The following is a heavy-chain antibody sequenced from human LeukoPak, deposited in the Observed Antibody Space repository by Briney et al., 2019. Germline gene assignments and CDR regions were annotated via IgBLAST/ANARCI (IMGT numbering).Heavy chain of an antibody. J-gene: IGHJ3*02. CDR3: ARARSWPEHAFDI. Sequence: PGGSLRLSCAASGFTVSSYYMSWVRQAPGKGLEWVSVIYGGGSTSYAASVKGRFSISRDNSKNTLNLQMNSLRAEDTAVYYCARARSWPEHAFDIWGQGTMVTVSS. CDR1: GFTVSSYY. V-gene: IGHV3-53*01. CDR2: IYGGGST. D-gene: IGHD5-24*01.